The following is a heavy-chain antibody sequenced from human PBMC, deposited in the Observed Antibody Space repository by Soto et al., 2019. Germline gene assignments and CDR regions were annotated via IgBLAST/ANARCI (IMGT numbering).Heavy chain of an antibody. Sequence: SETLSLTCAVYGGSVSGYYWSWIRQPRGKGLEWIGEINHSGSTNYNPSLKSRVTISVDTSKNQFSLKLSSVTAADTAVYYCARSRITIFGVVIIRKTRLFDYWGQGTLVTVSS. D-gene: IGHD3-3*01. V-gene: IGHV4-34*01. CDR3: ARSRITIFGVVIIRKTRLFDY. J-gene: IGHJ4*02. CDR1: GGSVSGYY. CDR2: INHSGST.